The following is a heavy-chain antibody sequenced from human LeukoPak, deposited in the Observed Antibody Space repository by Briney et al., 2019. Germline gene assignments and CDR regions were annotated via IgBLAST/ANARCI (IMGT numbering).Heavy chain of an antibody. Sequence: GESLKISCQGSGYSFTSYWIGWVRQLPGKGLEWMGIIYPGDSDTTYSPSFQGQVTISADKSISTAYLQWSSLKASDTAMYYCATTQSYGSDYYYMDVWGKGTTVTVSS. CDR2: IYPGDSDT. CDR3: ATTQSYGSDYYYMDV. J-gene: IGHJ6*03. V-gene: IGHV5-51*01. D-gene: IGHD1-26*01. CDR1: GYSFTSYW.